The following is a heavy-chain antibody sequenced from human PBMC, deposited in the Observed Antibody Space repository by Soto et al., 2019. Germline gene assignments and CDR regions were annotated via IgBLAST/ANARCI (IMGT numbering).Heavy chain of an antibody. J-gene: IGHJ4*02. CDR1: GFTFSSYW. CDR3: ARGAIAAEYYFDY. CDR2: IKEDGSEK. D-gene: IGHD6-13*01. Sequence: PGGSLRLSCAASGFTFSSYWMSWIRQAPGKGLEWVANIKEDGSEKYYVDSVKGRFTISRDNAKNTLYLQMNSLRAEDTAVYYCARGAIAAEYYFDYWGQGTLVTVSS. V-gene: IGHV3-7*03.